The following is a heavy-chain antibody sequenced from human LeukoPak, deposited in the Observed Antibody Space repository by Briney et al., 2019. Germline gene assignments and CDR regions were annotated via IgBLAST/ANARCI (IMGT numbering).Heavy chain of an antibody. D-gene: IGHD1-26*01. Sequence: SETLSHTCTVSGGSISSYYWSWIRQPAGKGLEWIGRIYTSGSTNYNPSLKSRVTMSVDTSKNQFSLKLSSVTAADTAVYYCARGPSSRELLSYFDYWGQGTLVTVSS. CDR1: GGSISSYY. J-gene: IGHJ4*02. CDR2: IYTSGST. CDR3: ARGPSSRELLSYFDY. V-gene: IGHV4-4*07.